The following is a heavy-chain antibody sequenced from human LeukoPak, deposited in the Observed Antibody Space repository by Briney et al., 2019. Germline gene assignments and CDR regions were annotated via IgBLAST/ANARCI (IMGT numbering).Heavy chain of an antibody. Sequence: ASVKVSCKASGYTFTGYYMHWVRQAPGQGLEWMGWINPNSGGTNYAQKFQGRVTMTRDTSISTAYMELSRLRSDDTAVHYCARDQDGTVWFDYWGQGTLVTVSS. CDR1: GYTFTGYY. D-gene: IGHD3/OR15-3a*01. J-gene: IGHJ4*02. V-gene: IGHV1-2*02. CDR3: ARDQDGTVWFDY. CDR2: INPNSGGT.